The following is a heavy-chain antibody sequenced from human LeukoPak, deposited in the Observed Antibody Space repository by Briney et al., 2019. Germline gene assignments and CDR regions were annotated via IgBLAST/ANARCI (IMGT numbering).Heavy chain of an antibody. CDR3: ARGGKYYDFWSGYYTHYSAFDI. D-gene: IGHD3-3*01. CDR1: GFTFSDYY. CDR2: ISSSGSTI. Sequence: GGSLRLSCAASGFTFSDYYMSWIRQAPGKGLEWVSYISSSGSTIYYADSVKGRFTISRDNAKNSLYLQMNSLRAEDTAVYYCARGGKYYDFWSGYYTHYSAFDIWGQGTMVTVSS. V-gene: IGHV3-11*01. J-gene: IGHJ3*02.